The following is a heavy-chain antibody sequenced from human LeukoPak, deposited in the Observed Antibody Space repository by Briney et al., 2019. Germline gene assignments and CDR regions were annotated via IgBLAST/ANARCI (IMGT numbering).Heavy chain of an antibody. CDR2: IYHSGST. D-gene: IGHD3-10*01. V-gene: IGHV4-4*02. CDR3: ARGYGSGGTEDDYYYGMDV. J-gene: IGHJ6*02. Sequence: SETLSLTCAVSGGSISSSNWWSWVRQPPGKGLEWIGEIYHSGSTNYNPSLKSRVTISVDKSKNQFSLKLSSVTAADTAVYYCARGYGSGGTEDDYYYGMDVWGQGTTVTVSS. CDR1: GGSISSSNW.